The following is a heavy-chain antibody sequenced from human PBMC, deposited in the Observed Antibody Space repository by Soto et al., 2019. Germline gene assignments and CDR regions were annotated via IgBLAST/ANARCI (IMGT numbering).Heavy chain of an antibody. CDR3: ARDGQRIAAAGTNDAFDI. D-gene: IGHD6-13*01. Sequence: GASVKVSCKASGYTFTSYYMHWVRQAPGQGLEWMGIINPSGGSTGYAQKFQGRVTMTRDTSTSTVYMELSSLRSEDTAVYYCARDGQRIAAAGTNDAFDIWGQGTMVTVSS. J-gene: IGHJ3*02. V-gene: IGHV1-46*03. CDR2: INPSGGST. CDR1: GYTFTSYY.